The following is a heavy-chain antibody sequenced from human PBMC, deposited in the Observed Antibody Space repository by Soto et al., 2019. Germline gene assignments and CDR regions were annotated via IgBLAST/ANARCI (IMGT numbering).Heavy chain of an antibody. D-gene: IGHD3-3*01. CDR3: TTDSGDFWSGYPFDY. CDR2: IKSKTDGGTT. CDR1: GFTFSNAW. Sequence: GGSLRLSCAASGFTFSNAWMSWVRQAPGKGLEWVGRIKSKTDGGTTDYAAPVKGRFTISRDDSKNTLYLQMNSLKTEDTAVYYCTTDSGDFWSGYPFDYWGQGTLVTVSS. V-gene: IGHV3-15*01. J-gene: IGHJ4*02.